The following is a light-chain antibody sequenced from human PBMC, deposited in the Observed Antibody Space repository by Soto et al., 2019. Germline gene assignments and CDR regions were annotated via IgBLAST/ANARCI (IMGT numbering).Light chain of an antibody. CDR2: EVS. Sequence: QSALTQPASVSGSPGQSITISCTGSSSDVGGYKYVSWYQQHPGKAPKLMIFEVSNRPSGVSNRFSGSKSGNTASLTISGLQAEDEGDYYCCSYVNGGTYVFGAGTKRTVL. V-gene: IGLV2-14*01. CDR3: CSYVNGGTYV. J-gene: IGLJ1*01. CDR1: SSDVGGYKY.